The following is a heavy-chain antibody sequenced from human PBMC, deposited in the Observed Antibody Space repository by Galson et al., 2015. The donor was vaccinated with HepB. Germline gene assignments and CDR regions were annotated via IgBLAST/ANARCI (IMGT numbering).Heavy chain of an antibody. J-gene: IGHJ4*02. V-gene: IGHV1-18*04. CDR2: IGTKKGNT. CDR1: GYTFTSYS. Sequence: SVKVSCKASGYTFTSYSISWVRQAPGQGLEWMGWIGTKKGNTNYAQKLQGRVTMTTDTSTNTAYMELRSLRSDDTAVYYCARGRVYGDYWGQGTLVTVSS. CDR3: ARGRVYGDY. D-gene: IGHD2-8*01.